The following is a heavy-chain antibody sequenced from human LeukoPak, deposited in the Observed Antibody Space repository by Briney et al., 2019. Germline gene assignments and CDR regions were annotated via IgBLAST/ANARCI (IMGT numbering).Heavy chain of an antibody. J-gene: IGHJ3*02. D-gene: IGHD3-9*01. CDR2: IYYSGST. V-gene: IGHV4-59*01. CDR1: GDSISSYY. CDR3: ARVSDILTGYSVGAFDI. Sequence: SETLSLTCTVPGDSISSYYWSWIRQPPGEGLGWIGYIYYSGSTNYNPSLKSRVTISVDTSKNQFSLKLSSVTAADTAVYYCARVSDILTGYSVGAFDIWGQGTMVTVSS.